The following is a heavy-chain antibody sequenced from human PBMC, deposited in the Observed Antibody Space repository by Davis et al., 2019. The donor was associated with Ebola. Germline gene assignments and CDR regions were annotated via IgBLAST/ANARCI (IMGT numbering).Heavy chain of an antibody. CDR1: GFTLTNAW. CDR2: IKSKTDGGTA. J-gene: IGHJ4*02. V-gene: IGHV3-15*01. Sequence: PGGSLRLSCAGSGFTLTNAWMSWVRQAPGKGLEWVGRIKSKTDGGTADYAAPVKTRFTISRDDSKNTLYLQMNSLKSEDTAVYYCTRTPAAGLWGQGTLVTVSS. D-gene: IGHD6-13*01. CDR3: TRTPAAGL.